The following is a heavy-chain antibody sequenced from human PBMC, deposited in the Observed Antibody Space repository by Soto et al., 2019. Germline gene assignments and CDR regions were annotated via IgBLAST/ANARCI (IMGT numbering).Heavy chain of an antibody. CDR1: GFTFSTYA. J-gene: IGHJ4*02. Sequence: EVQLLESGGGLVRPGGSLRLSCVGSGFTFSTYAMTWVRQAPGKGLEWVSAISVGGGITKYADSVKGRFTISRDNSKNTLYLQMNSLRAEDTARHYCAKDPNGDYIGAFDSWGQGTLVTVSS. V-gene: IGHV3-23*01. CDR2: ISVGGGIT. D-gene: IGHD4-17*01. CDR3: AKDPNGDYIGAFDS.